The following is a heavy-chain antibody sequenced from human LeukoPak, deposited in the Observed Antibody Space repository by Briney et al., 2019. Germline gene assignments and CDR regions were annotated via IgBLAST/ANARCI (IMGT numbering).Heavy chain of an antibody. CDR1: CGSISSGGYY. CDR3: ARGGEWLADY. V-gene: IGHV4-31*03. CDR2: IYYSGST. Sequence: PSETLSLTCTVSCGSISSGGYYWSWIRQHPVKGLEWIGYIYYSGSTYYNPSLKSRVTISVDTSKNQFSLKLSSVTAADTAVYYCARGGEWLADYWGQGTLVTVSS. J-gene: IGHJ4*02. D-gene: IGHD6-19*01.